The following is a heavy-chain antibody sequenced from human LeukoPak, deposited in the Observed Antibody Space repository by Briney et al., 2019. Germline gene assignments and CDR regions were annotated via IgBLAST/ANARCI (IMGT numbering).Heavy chain of an antibody. Sequence: PSETLSLTCTVSGGSISSYYWSWIRQPPGKGLEWIAYISDIGSINYNPSLKSRVTIPVDTSKNQFSLKLSSVTAADTAVYYCARFCSGGSCYGYYFDYWGQGTLVTVSS. CDR2: ISDIGSI. CDR3: ARFCSGGSCYGYYFDY. CDR1: GGSISSYY. J-gene: IGHJ4*02. D-gene: IGHD2-15*01. V-gene: IGHV4-59*12.